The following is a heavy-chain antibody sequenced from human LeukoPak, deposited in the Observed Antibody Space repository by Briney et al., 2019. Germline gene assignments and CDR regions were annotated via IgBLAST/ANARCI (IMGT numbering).Heavy chain of an antibody. CDR3: ARNGAAAGTGFDW. CDR2: IHYSGSV. CDR1: GGSFSGYY. Sequence: SETLSLTCAVYGGSFSGYYWTWIRQPPGKGLEWIGEIHYSGSVTYNPSLETRVTISVDTSKNQFSLKLSSVTAADTAVYYCARNGAAAGTGFDWWGQGTLVTVSS. D-gene: IGHD6-13*01. V-gene: IGHV4-34*01. J-gene: IGHJ5*01.